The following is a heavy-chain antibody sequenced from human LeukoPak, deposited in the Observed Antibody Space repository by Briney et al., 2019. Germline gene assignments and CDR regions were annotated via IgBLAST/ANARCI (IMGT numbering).Heavy chain of an antibody. CDR1: GFTFSSYG. V-gene: IGHV3-30*02. J-gene: IGHJ4*02. Sequence: TGGSLRLSCAASGFTFSSYGMHWVRQAPGKGLEWVAFIRYDGSNKYYADSVKGRFTISRDNSKNTLYLQMNSLRPEDTAVYYCAKRDLKYTSGWYYFDYWGQGTLVTVSS. CDR3: AKRDLKYTSGWYYFDY. CDR2: IRYDGSNK. D-gene: IGHD6-19*01.